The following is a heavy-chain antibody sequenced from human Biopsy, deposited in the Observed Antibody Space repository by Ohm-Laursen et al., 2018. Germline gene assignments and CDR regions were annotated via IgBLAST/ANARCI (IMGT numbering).Heavy chain of an antibody. D-gene: IGHD5-12*01. Sequence: GSSVKVSCKASGGMFNSYTINWLRQAPGQGLQWMGGIMSLYNTTNYAQKFWDRITVTADKSTNTVYMTLSSLTSEDTAVYFCARGLGGYDYWYFDLWGRGTLAIVSS. V-gene: IGHV1-69*06. CDR1: GGMFNSYT. CDR2: IMSLYNTT. CDR3: ARGLGGYDYWYFDL. J-gene: IGHJ2*01.